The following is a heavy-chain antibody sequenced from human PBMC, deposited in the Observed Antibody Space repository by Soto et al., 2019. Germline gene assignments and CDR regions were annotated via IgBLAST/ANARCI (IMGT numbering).Heavy chain of an antibody. Sequence: SETLSLTCDVYGGSFSDYIWTWIRQTPGKGLQWIGQINHSGSANYNPSLKSRVTISVHTSSSQFSLELSSVTAADTAVYYCARGLISGSHYSGGWYYFDSWGQGTHVTVSS. D-gene: IGHD1-26*01. CDR3: ARGLISGSHYSGGWYYFDS. CDR1: GGSFSDYI. V-gene: IGHV4-34*01. J-gene: IGHJ4*02. CDR2: INHSGSA.